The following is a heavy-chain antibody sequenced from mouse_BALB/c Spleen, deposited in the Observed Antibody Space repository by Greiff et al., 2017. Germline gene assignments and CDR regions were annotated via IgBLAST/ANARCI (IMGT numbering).Heavy chain of an antibody. Sequence: EVMLVESGGGLVKPGGSLKLSCAASGFTFSSYAMSWVRQTPEKRLEWVATISSGGSYTYYPDSVKGRFTISRDNAKNTLYLQMSSLRSEDTAMYYCARQRDGFAYWGQGTPVTVSA. CDR1: GFTFSSYA. CDR3: ARQRDGFAY. V-gene: IGHV5-9-3*01. CDR2: ISSGGSYT. J-gene: IGHJ3*01.